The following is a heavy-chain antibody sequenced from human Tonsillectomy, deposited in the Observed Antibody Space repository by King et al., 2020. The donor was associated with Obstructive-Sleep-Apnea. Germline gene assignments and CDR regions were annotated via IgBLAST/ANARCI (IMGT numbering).Heavy chain of an antibody. CDR2: INSDGSST. J-gene: IGHJ4*02. Sequence: VQLVESGGGLVQPGGSLRLSCAASGFTFSSYWMHWVRQAPGKGLVWVSRINSDGSSTSYADSVKGRFTISRDKAKNTLYLQMNSLSAEETAVYYCARGGYYYDSSGYYWPNYFDFWGQGTLVTVSS. CDR1: GFTFSSYW. CDR3: ARGGYYYDSSGYYWPNYFDF. D-gene: IGHD3-22*01. V-gene: IGHV3-74*01.